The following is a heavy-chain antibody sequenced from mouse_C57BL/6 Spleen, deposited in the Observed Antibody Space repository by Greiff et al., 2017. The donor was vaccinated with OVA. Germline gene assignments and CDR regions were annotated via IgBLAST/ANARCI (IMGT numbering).Heavy chain of an antibody. Sequence: VQLQQSGAELVMPGASVKLSCKASGYTFTSYWMHWVKQRPGQGLEWIGEIDPSDSYTNYNQKFKGKSTLTVDKSSSTAYMQLSSLTSEDSAVYYCARALVVPFDYWGQGTTLTVSS. CDR1: GYTFTSYW. J-gene: IGHJ2*01. D-gene: IGHD1-1*01. CDR2: IDPSDSYT. CDR3: ARALVVPFDY. V-gene: IGHV1-69*01.